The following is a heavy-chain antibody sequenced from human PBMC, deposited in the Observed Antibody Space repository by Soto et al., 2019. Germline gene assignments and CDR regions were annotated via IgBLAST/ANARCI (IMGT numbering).Heavy chain of an antibody. CDR1: GFTFSSYG. CDR3: ARGTYYDFWTAHAFDI. D-gene: IGHD3-3*01. V-gene: IGHV3-33*01. CDR2: IWYDGSNK. J-gene: IGHJ3*02. Sequence: GGSLRLSCAASGFTFSSYGMHWVRQAPGKGLEWVAVIWYDGSNKYYADSVKGRFTISRDNSKNTLYLQMNSLRAEDTAVYYCARGTYYDFWTAHAFDIWGQGTMVTVSS.